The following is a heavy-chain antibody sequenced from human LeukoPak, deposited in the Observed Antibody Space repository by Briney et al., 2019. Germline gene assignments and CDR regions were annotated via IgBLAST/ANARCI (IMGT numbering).Heavy chain of an antibody. CDR3: ATTVCGKGQRTFDY. V-gene: IGHV1-69*04. J-gene: IGHJ4*02. CDR2: IIPILGIA. Sequence: SVKVSCKASGGTFSSYAISWVRQAPGQGLEWMGRIIPILGIANYAQKFQGRVTITADKSTSTAYMELSSLRSEDTAVYYCATTVCGKGQRTFDYWGQGTLVTVSS. CDR1: GGTFSSYA. D-gene: IGHD4-17*01.